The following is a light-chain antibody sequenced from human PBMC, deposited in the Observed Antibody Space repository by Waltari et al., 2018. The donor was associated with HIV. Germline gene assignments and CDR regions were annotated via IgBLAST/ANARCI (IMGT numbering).Light chain of an antibody. J-gene: IGLJ2*01. CDR3: TSYAGRNTFV. CDR2: EAF. V-gene: IGLV2-8*01. Sequence: QSALTQPPSASGSPGQSVTISCTGKTSDVGSYNYVSWYQQHPGKAPKLMRYEAFKRPSGVPDRFSGSKSGNTASLTVSGLQAEDEADYYCTSYAGRNTFVFGGGTKLTVL. CDR1: TSDVGSYNY.